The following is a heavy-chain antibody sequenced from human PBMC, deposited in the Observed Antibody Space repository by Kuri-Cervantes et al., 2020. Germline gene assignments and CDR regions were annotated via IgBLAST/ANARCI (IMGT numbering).Heavy chain of an antibody. D-gene: IGHD5-18*01. J-gene: IGHJ4*02. CDR3: ARGRAVHLWLCDY. Sequence: GESLKISCAVYGESFSGYYWSWLRQSPGKGLEWVSYISSSSRTIYYADSVKGRFTISRDSAKNSLYLQMNSLRVEDTAVYYCARGRAVHLWLCDYWGQGTVVTVSS. V-gene: IGHV3-11*04. CDR1: GESFSGYY. CDR2: ISSSSRTI.